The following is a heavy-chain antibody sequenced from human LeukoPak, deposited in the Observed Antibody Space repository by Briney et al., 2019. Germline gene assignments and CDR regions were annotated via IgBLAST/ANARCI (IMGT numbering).Heavy chain of an antibody. CDR3: AKDNGPRR. Sequence: PSETLSLTCTVSGGSISSYYWSWVRQAPGKGLEWVSAISGSGGSTYYADSVKGRFTISRDNSKNTLYLQMNSLRAEDTAVYYCAKDNGPRRWGKGTTVTVSS. CDR2: ISGSGGST. J-gene: IGHJ6*04. D-gene: IGHD2-8*01. CDR1: GGSISSYY. V-gene: IGHV3-23*01.